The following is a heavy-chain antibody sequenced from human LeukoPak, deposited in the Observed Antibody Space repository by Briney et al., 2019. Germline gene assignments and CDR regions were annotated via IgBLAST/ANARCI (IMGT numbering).Heavy chain of an antibody. CDR3: AKAETTVTTPNDY. CDR1: GFTFSSYS. CDR2: ISSGSSYI. J-gene: IGHJ4*02. Sequence: PGGSLRLSCAASGFTFSSYSMDWVRQAPGKGLEWVSSISSGSSYIYYADSVKGRFTISRDNAKNSLFLQMSTLRAEDTAVYYCAKAETTVTTPNDYWGQGTLVTVSS. D-gene: IGHD4-17*01. V-gene: IGHV3-21*04.